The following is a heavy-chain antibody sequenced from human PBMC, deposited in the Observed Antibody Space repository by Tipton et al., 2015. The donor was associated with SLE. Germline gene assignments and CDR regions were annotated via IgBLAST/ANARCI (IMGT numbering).Heavy chain of an antibody. D-gene: IGHD2-21*01. CDR1: GGSISSSSYY. CDR3: ARVVKDLGFDL. V-gene: IGHV4-39*07. J-gene: IGHJ2*01. Sequence: TLSLTCTVSGGSISSSSYYWGWIRQPPGKGLEWIGSIYYSGSTYYNPSLKSRVTISVDTSKNQFSLKLRSVTAADTAVYYCARVVKDLGFDLWGRGTLVTVSS. CDR2: IYYSGST.